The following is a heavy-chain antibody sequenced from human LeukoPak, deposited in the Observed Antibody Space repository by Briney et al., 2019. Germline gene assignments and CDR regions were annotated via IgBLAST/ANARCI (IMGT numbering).Heavy chain of an antibody. CDR1: GYTFTSYG. CDR3: ARAYCSSTSCYYLN. V-gene: IGHV1-69*13. D-gene: IGHD2-2*01. J-gene: IGHJ4*02. Sequence: VASVKVSCKASGYTFTSYGISWVRQAPGQGLEWMGGIIPIFGTANYAQKFQGRVTITADESTSTAYMELSSLRSEDTAVYYCARAYCSSTSCYYLNWGQGTLVTVSS. CDR2: IIPIFGTA.